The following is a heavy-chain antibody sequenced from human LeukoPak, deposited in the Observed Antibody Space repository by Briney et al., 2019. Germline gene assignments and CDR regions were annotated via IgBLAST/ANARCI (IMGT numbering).Heavy chain of an antibody. J-gene: IGHJ5*02. V-gene: IGHV1-69*01. CDR2: IIPVFGTP. CDR1: GGTFSSYA. Sequence: SVKVSCKASGGTFSSYAISWVRQAPGQGLEWMGGIIPVFGTPNYAQKFQGRVTITADESTSTTYMELSSMRSEDTAVYYGARGIGIPGRHQRFAPWGQGTLVTVS. CDR3: ARGIGIPGRHQRFAP. D-gene: IGHD2/OR15-2a*01.